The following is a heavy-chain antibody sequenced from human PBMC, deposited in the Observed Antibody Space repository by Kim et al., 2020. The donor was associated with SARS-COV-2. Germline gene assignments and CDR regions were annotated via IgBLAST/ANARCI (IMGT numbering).Heavy chain of an antibody. CDR1: GYSFTSFW. Sequence: GESLKISCKASGYSFTSFWISWVRQIPGKGLEWMGKIDPSDSYTNYSPPFQGHVTISADEAISTAYLQWSSLKASDTAMYFCTRHFVGATANFDFWGQGALVTVSS. CDR2: IDPSDSYT. V-gene: IGHV5-10-1*01. D-gene: IGHD1-26*01. J-gene: IGHJ4*02. CDR3: TRHFVGATANFDF.